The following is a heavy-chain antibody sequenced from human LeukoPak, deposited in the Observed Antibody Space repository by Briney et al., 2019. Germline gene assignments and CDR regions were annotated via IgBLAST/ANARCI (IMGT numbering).Heavy chain of an antibody. CDR1: GGSISSSSYY. D-gene: IGHD6-13*01. J-gene: IGHJ5*02. Sequence: SETLSLTCTVSGGSISSSSYYWGWIRQPPGKGLEWIGSIYYSGSTYYNPSLKSRVTISVDTSKNQFSLKLSSVTAADTAVYYCARDRIAAAGRRFDPWGQGTLVTVSS. CDR2: IYYSGST. CDR3: ARDRIAAAGRRFDP. V-gene: IGHV4-39*07.